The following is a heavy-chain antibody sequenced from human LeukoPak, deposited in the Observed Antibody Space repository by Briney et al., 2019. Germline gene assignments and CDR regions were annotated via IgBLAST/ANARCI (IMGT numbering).Heavy chain of an antibody. D-gene: IGHD3-22*01. CDR1: GFTFDDYA. J-gene: IGHJ4*02. CDR2: ISWNSGSI. Sequence: GGSLRLSCAASGFTFDDYAMHWVRQAPGKGLEWVSGISWNSGSIGYADSVKGRFTISRDNAKNSLYLQMNSLRAEDTALYCCAKDLYYYDSSGYSPFDYWGQGTLVTVSS. V-gene: IGHV3-9*01. CDR3: AKDLYYYDSSGYSPFDY.